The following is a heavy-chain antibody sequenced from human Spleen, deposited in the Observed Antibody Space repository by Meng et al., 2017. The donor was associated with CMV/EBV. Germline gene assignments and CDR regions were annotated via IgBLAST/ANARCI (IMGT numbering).Heavy chain of an antibody. V-gene: IGHV4-39*07. CDR2: IYYTGTT. CDR3: AKNLLVDRGVRGVFDF. CDR1: GGYIIISSYY. J-gene: IGHJ4*02. Sequence: SETLSLTCTVSGGYIIISSYYWGWIRQSPGKGLAWIGSIYYTGTTYYNPSLKSWVTISLDTPKNQFSLNLSSVTAADTAMYYFAKNLLVDRGVRGVFDFWGQGTLVTVSS. D-gene: IGHD3-10*01.